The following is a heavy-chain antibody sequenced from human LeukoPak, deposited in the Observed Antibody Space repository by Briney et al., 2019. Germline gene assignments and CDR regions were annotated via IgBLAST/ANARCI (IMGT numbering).Heavy chain of an antibody. CDR1: GYTFTING. V-gene: IGHV1-18*01. CDR3: ARDRNHAFDF. Sequence: GASVKVSCKASGYTFTINGISWVRQAPGQGLEWMGWISANSGNTNYAQRLQGRVTMTTDTSTTTAYMELRSLRADDTAVYYWARDRNHAFDFWGQGTMVTVSS. J-gene: IGHJ3*01. CDR2: ISANSGNT.